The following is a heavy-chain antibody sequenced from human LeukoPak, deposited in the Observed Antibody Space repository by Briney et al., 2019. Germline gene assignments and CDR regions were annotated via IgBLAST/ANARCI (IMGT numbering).Heavy chain of an antibody. Sequence: GGSLRLSCAASGFTFSSYEMNWVRQAPGKGLEWVSYISSSGRTTYYADSVKGRFTISRDNSKNTLYLQMNSLRAEDTAVYYCARVLSPGYCSSTSCYNSYYYGMDVWGEGTTVTVSS. D-gene: IGHD2-2*02. CDR1: GFTFSSYE. V-gene: IGHV3-48*03. J-gene: IGHJ6*04. CDR2: ISSSGRTT. CDR3: ARVLSPGYCSSTSCYNSYYYGMDV.